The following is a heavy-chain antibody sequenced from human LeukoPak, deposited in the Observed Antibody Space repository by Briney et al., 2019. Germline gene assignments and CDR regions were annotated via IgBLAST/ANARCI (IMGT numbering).Heavy chain of an antibody. V-gene: IGHV4-34*01. Sequence: SETLSLTCAVYGGSFSGYYWSWIRQPPGKGLEWIGEINHSGSTNYNPSLKSRVTISIDTSKNQFSLKLSSVTAADTAIYYCARPFLRFSSGWHFDYWGQGILVTVSS. D-gene: IGHD6-19*01. CDR3: ARPFLRFSSGWHFDY. CDR2: INHSGST. J-gene: IGHJ4*02. CDR1: GGSFSGYY.